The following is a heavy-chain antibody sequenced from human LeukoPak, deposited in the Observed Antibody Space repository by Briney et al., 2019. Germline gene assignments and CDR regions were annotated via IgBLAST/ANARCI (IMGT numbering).Heavy chain of an antibody. CDR1: GFTFSTYN. CDR3: ARGYSGNYLSEY. Sequence: PGGSLRLSCAASGFTFSTYNMNWVRQAPGKGLEWVSSISTSSDYIYYADSVKGRVTISRDNAKNSLYLQMNSLRAEDTAVYYCARGYSGNYLSEYWGQGTLSPSPQ. J-gene: IGHJ4*02. V-gene: IGHV3-21*01. CDR2: ISTSSDYI. D-gene: IGHD1-26*01.